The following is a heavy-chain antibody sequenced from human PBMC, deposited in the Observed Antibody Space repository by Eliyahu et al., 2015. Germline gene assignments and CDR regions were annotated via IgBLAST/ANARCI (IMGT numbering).Heavy chain of an antibody. Sequence: EVQLLESGGGLVQPGGSLRLSCAASGFPFSIYAMTWVRQAPGKGLEGVSGISGSGGSTYYADSVKGPFTISRDNSKNTLYLQMNSLRAEDTAVYYCAKYSSGWRGNFDYWGQGTLVTVSS. CDR1: GFPFSIYA. J-gene: IGHJ4*02. CDR2: ISGSGGST. CDR3: AKYSSGWRGNFDY. D-gene: IGHD6-19*01. V-gene: IGHV3-23*01.